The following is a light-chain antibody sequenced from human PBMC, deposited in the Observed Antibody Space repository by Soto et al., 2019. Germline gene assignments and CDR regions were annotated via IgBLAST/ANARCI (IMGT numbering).Light chain of an antibody. V-gene: IGKV3-15*01. CDR3: QQYNSRTET. CDR2: GAS. Sequence: IEMTQSPGTLSLSPGERATLSCRASQCFXSNFGWYKSKLGQAPRFLXVGASTRATGGPARCTGSGSATAFTPTISSLQSEDFAVYYCQQYNSRTETFGQGTKVEIK. J-gene: IGKJ1*01. CDR1: QCFXSN.